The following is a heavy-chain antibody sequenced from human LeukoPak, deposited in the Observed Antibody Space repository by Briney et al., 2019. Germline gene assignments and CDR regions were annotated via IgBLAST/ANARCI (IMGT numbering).Heavy chain of an antibody. CDR3: AKDEFSYSSSWSDPYDY. CDR1: GFTFSSYA. Sequence: GSLRLSCAASGFTFSSYAMSWVRQAPGKGLEWVSAISGSGGSTYYADSVKGRFTISRDNSKNTLYLQMNSLRAEDTAVYYCAKDEFSYSSSWSDPYDYWGQGTLVTVSS. V-gene: IGHV3-23*01. CDR2: ISGSGGST. D-gene: IGHD6-13*01. J-gene: IGHJ4*02.